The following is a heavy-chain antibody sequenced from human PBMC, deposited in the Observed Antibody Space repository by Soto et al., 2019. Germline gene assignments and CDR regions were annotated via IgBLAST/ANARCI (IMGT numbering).Heavy chain of an antibody. CDR3: AKEGASSWYFFDY. Sequence: EVQLLESGENLVQPGGALRLSCAASGFTFSSYAMNWVRQPPGKGLEGISTISGSGGCTYYADSVKGRFNISRDNSKNKLYLQMNSLRAEDTAIYYCAKEGASSWYFFDYWGQGTLVTVSS. CDR1: GFTFSSYA. CDR2: ISGSGGCT. D-gene: IGHD6-13*01. V-gene: IGHV3-23*01. J-gene: IGHJ4*02.